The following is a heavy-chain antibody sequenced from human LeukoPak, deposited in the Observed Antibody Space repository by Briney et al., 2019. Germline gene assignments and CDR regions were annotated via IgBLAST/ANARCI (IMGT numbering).Heavy chain of an antibody. CDR2: IIPIFGTA. J-gene: IGHJ3*02. CDR1: GGTFSNYA. Sequence: ASVKVSCKASGGTFSNYAISWVRQAPGQGLEWMGGIIPIFGTANYAQKFRGRVTITADKSTRTAYMELSSLRSEDTAVYYCARGPRYYYDSRGAFDIWGQGTMVTVSS. D-gene: IGHD3-22*01. CDR3: ARGPRYYYDSRGAFDI. V-gene: IGHV1-69*06.